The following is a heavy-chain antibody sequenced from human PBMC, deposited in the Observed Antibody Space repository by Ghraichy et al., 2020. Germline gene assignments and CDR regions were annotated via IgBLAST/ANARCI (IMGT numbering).Heavy chain of an antibody. CDR1: GFTFSNYW. V-gene: IGHV3-74*01. CDR2: TDTDGSGT. Sequence: GGSLRLSCAASGFTFSNYWMHWVRQAPGKGLVWVSRTDTDGSGTGYADFVKGRFTISRDNAANTLYLQMSSLRAEDTAVYYCARSNGGQSGAFDIWGQGTMVTVSS. CDR3: ARSNGGQSGAFDI. J-gene: IGHJ3*02. D-gene: IGHD3-16*01.